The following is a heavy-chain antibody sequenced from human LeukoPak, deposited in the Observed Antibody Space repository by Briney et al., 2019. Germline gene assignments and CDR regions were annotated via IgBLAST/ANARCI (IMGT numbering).Heavy chain of an antibody. V-gene: IGHV1-18*01. CDR1: GYTFTSYG. Sequence: GASVKASCKASGYTFTSYGISWVRQAPGQGLEWMGWISAYNGNTNYAQKLQGRVTMTTDTSTSTAYMELRSLRSDDTAVYYCARFYQVVVPAATSFDYWGQGTLVTVSS. D-gene: IGHD2-2*01. CDR2: ISAYNGNT. J-gene: IGHJ4*02. CDR3: ARFYQVVVPAATSFDY.